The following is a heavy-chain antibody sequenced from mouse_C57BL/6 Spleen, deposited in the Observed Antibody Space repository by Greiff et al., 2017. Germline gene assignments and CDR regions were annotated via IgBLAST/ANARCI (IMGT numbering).Heavy chain of an antibody. CDR2: IYPGSGST. J-gene: IGHJ3*01. V-gene: IGHV1-55*01. CDR1: GYTFTSYW. D-gene: IGHD4-1*01. CDR3: ATGTSAY. Sequence: QVHVKQPGAELVKPGASVKMSCKASGYTFTSYWITWVKQRPGQGLEWIGDIYPGSGSTNYNEKFKSKATLTVDTSSSTAYMQLSSLTSEDSAVYYCATGTSAYWGQGTLVTVSA.